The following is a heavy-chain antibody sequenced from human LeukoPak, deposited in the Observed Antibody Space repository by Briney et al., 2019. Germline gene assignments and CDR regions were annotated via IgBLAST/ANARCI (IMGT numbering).Heavy chain of an antibody. CDR2: ISYDGSNK. CDR1: GFTFSSYG. V-gene: IGHV3-30*18. J-gene: IGHJ4*02. Sequence: GGSLRLSCAASGFTFSSYGMHWVRQAPGKGLEWVAVISYDGSNKYYADSVKGRFTISRDNSKNTLYLQMNSLRAEDTAVYYCAKGDQGRYYFDYWGQGTLVTVSS. CDR3: AKGDQGRYYFDY.